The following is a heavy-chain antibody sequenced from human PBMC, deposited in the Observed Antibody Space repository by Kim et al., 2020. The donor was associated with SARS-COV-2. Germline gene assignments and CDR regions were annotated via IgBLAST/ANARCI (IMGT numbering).Heavy chain of an antibody. J-gene: IGHJ4*02. CDR3: AKYLRGYSYGFDY. V-gene: IGHV3-23*01. D-gene: IGHD5-18*01. Sequence: YPASVKGRFTISRDNSKNPLFLQMNSRGVENTAVYYGAKYLRGYSYGFDYWGQGTLVTVSS.